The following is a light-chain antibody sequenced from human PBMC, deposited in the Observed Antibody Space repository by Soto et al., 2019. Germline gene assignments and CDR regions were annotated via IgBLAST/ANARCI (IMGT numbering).Light chain of an antibody. Sequence: DIVLTQSPGTLSLSPGERATLSCRASQSISSSYLAWYQQRPGQAPRLLIYGASSRATGIPDRFSGSGSGTDFTLIISRLEPEDLAVYYCQQYGLSPWTFGQGTKLEI. CDR1: QSISSSY. CDR3: QQYGLSPWT. V-gene: IGKV3-20*01. J-gene: IGKJ1*01. CDR2: GAS.